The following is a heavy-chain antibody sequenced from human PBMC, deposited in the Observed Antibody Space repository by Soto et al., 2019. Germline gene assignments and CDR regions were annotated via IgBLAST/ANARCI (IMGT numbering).Heavy chain of an antibody. CDR2: TFYRSKWYN. Sequence: PSQTLSLTCVISVDSVSSNSAGWNLISQSPSRGLEWLGRTFYRSKWYNDYAVSLKGRISINADTSKNQFSLQLNSVTPEDTAVYYCARVEYTESEYDHGMDVWGQGTTVTVSS. J-gene: IGHJ6*02. CDR3: ARVEYTESEYDHGMDV. V-gene: IGHV6-1*01. D-gene: IGHD3-3*01. CDR1: VDSVSSNSAG.